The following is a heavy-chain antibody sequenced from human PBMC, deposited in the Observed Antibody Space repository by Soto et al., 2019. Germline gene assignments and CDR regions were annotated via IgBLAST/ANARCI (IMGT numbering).Heavy chain of an antibody. V-gene: IGHV3-9*01. J-gene: IGHJ4*02. D-gene: IGHD3-22*01. CDR3: AKDSYYYDSSGYNY. CDR1: GFTFDDYA. CDR2: ISWNSGSI. Sequence: ESGGGLVQPGRSLRLSCAASGFTFDDYAMHWVRQAPGKGLEWVSGISWNSGSIGYADSVKGRFTISRDNAKNSLYLQMNSLRAEDTALYYCAKDSYYYDSSGYNYWGQGTLVTVSS.